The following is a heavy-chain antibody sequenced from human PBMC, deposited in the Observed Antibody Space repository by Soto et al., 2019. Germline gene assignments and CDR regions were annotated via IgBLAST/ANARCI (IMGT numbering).Heavy chain of an antibody. V-gene: IGHV3-30*18. CDR1: GFTFSSYG. CDR2: ISYDGRNK. D-gene: IGHD6-19*01. J-gene: IGHJ5*02. Sequence: QVQLVESGGGVVQPGRSLRLSCAASGFTFSSYGMDWVRQAPGKGLEWVSFISYDGRNKDYADSVKGRFTISRDNSKNTLYLQMNSLRAEDTAVYYCAKDQVASGWYKWSWCGPWGQGTLVTVSS. CDR3: AKDQVASGWYKWSWCGP.